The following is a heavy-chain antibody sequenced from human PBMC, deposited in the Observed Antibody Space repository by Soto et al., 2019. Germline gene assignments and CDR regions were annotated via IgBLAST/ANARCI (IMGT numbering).Heavy chain of an antibody. CDR1: GGSISPHY. Sequence: SETLSLTCTVSGGSISPHYWSWIRQTPGQGLEWIGYIYYSGTTDYNPSLKSRVTISVDTSKNQFSLKLNSVTAADTAVYYCARRLVGTPPRTWGQGMLVTVSS. D-gene: IGHD1-26*01. V-gene: IGHV4-59*08. CDR2: IYYSGTT. CDR3: ARRLVGTPPRT. J-gene: IGHJ5*02.